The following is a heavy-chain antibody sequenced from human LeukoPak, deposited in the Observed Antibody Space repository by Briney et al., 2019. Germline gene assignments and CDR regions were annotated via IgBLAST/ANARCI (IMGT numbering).Heavy chain of an antibody. V-gene: IGHV1-69*13. CDR2: IIPIFGTA. CDR3: ARSGTDRATNYYGSGSYSYYFDY. CDR1: GGTFSSYA. J-gene: IGHJ4*02. Sequence: GASVKVSCKASGGTFSSYAISWVRQAPGQGLEWMGGIIPIFGTANYAQKFQGRVTITADESTSTAYMELSSLRSEDTAVYYCARSGTDRATNYYGSGSYSYYFDYWGQGTLVTVSS. D-gene: IGHD3-10*01.